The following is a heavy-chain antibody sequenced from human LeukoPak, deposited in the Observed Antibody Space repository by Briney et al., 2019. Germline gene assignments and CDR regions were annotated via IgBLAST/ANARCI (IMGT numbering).Heavy chain of an antibody. D-gene: IGHD3-22*01. Sequence: GGSLRLSCAASGFTFSSYSMNWVRQSPGKGLEWVSAFSGSGGSTYYADSVKGRFTISRDNSKNTLYLQMNSLRAEDTAVYYCAKDRGIHYYDSSGYFLMDYWGQGTLVTVSS. CDR3: AKDRGIHYYDSSGYFLMDY. V-gene: IGHV3-23*01. J-gene: IGHJ4*02. CDR1: GFTFSSYS. CDR2: FSGSGGST.